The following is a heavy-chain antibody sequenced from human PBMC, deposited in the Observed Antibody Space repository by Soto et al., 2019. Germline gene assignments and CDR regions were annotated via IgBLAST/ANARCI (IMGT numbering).Heavy chain of an antibody. J-gene: IGHJ4*02. CDR3: ARYELGVGNYYGSGSYYKGRFDY. Sequence: SETLSLTCTVSGGSISSGDYYWSWIRQPPGKGLEWIGYIYYSGSTYYNPSLKSRVTISVDTSKNQFSLKLSSVTAADTAVYYCARYELGVGNYYGSGSYYKGRFDYWGQGTLVTVSS. D-gene: IGHD3-10*01. CDR1: GGSISSGDYY. CDR2: IYYSGST. V-gene: IGHV4-30-4*01.